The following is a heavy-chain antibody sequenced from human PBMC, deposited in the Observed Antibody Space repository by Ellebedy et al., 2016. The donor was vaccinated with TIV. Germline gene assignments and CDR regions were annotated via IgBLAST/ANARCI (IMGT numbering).Heavy chain of an antibody. CDR3: ARERGTGAPIAGFDY. Sequence: MPGGSLRLSCTVSGGSISNNYWTWIRQPPGKGLEWIGYIYYSGSTTYNPSLKSRVTISVDTSKNQFSLKLNSVTAADTAVYYCARERGTGAPIAGFDYWGKGTLVTVSS. CDR1: GGSISNNY. J-gene: IGHJ4*02. D-gene: IGHD2-8*02. CDR2: IYYSGST. V-gene: IGHV4-59*01.